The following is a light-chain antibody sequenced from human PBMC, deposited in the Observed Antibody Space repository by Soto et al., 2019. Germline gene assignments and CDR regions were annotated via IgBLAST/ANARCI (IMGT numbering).Light chain of an antibody. CDR3: SSYTSNRTVV. CDR1: SSDVGGYNY. J-gene: IGLJ2*01. CDR2: EVS. Sequence: QSALTQPASVSGSPGQSITISCTGTSSDVGGYNYVSWYQQHPGKAPKVLIYEVSNRPSGVSNRFSGSKSGNTASLTISGLQAEDEADYYCSSYTSNRTVVFGGGTKLTVL. V-gene: IGLV2-14*01.